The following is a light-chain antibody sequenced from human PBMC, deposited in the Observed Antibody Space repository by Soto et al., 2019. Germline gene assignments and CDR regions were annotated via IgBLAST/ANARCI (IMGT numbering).Light chain of an antibody. CDR3: QQYGRSWT. J-gene: IGKJ1*01. CDR2: GAS. Sequence: EVLLTQSPATLSVSPGESVTLSCRASQSINTFLAWYQQKPGQAPRLLIYGASNRATGIADRFSGGGSGTDFTLTISRLEPEDFAVYHCQQYGRSWTFGQGTKVDIK. V-gene: IGKV3-20*01. CDR1: QSINTF.